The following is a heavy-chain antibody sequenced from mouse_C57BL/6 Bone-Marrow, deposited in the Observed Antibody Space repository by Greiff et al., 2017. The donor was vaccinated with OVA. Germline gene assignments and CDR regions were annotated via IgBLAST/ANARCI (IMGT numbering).Heavy chain of an antibody. Sequence: QVQLKESGAELAKPGASVKLSCKASGYTFTSYWMHWVKQRPGQGLEWIGYINPSSGYTKYNQKFKDKATLTADKSSSTAYMQLRSLTYEDSAVYYCTREYYAMDYWGQGTSVTVSS. CDR3: TREYYAMDY. CDR2: INPSSGYT. CDR1: GYTFTSYW. V-gene: IGHV1-7*01. J-gene: IGHJ4*01.